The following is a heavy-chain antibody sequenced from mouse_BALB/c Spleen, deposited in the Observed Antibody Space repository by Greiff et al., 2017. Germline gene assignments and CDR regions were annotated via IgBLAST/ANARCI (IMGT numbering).Heavy chain of an antibody. CDR3: ARSGSRRYFDY. J-gene: IGHJ2*01. CDR1: GYTFTDYN. CDR2: IYPYNGGT. D-gene: IGHD1-1*01. Sequence: EVQLQQSGPELVKPGASVKISCKASGYTFTDYNMHWVKQSHGKSLEWIGYIYPYNGGTGYNQKFKSKATLTVDNSSSTAYMELRSLTSEDSAVYYCARSGSRRYFDYWGQGTTLTVSS. V-gene: IGHV1S29*02.